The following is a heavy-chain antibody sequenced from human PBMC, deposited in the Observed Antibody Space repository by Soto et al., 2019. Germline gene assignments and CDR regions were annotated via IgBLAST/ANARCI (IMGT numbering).Heavy chain of an antibody. CDR3: AHVLNWNYRPGMDV. V-gene: IGHV3-23*01. J-gene: IGHJ6*02. CDR2: ISGSGGST. CDR1: GFTFSSYA. Sequence: GGSLRLSCAASGFTFSSYAMSWVRQAPGKGLEWVSAISGSGGSTYYADSVKGRFTISRDNSKNTLYLQMNSLRAEDTAVYYCAHVLNWNYRPGMDVWGQGTTVTVSS. D-gene: IGHD1-7*01.